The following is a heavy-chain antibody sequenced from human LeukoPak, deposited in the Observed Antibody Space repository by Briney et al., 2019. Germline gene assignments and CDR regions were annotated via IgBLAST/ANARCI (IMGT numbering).Heavy chain of an antibody. J-gene: IGHJ4*02. Sequence: PSETLSLTCTVSGGSIRGYFWTWIRQPPGQGLEWIGYIYYSGSTNYNPSLKSRVTIAVDTSKNQFSLRLNSVTAADTAVYYRAMAYSSSWYYFDYWGQGTLVTVSS. D-gene: IGHD6-13*01. CDR3: AMAYSSSWYYFDY. CDR1: GGSIRGYF. CDR2: IYYSGST. V-gene: IGHV4-59*01.